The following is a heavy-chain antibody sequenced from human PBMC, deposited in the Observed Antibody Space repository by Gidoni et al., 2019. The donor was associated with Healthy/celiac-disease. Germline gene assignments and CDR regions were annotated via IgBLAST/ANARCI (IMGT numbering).Heavy chain of an antibody. V-gene: IGHV4-39*01. CDR1: GGSISSSSYY. CDR2: IYYSGST. D-gene: IGHD3-22*01. Sequence: QLQLQESGPGLVQPSETLSLPCTVSGGSISSSSYYWGWIRQPPGKGLEWIGSIYYSGSTYYNPSLKSRVTISVDTSKNQFSLKLSSVTAADTAVYYCARHASGYPALFDYWGQGTLVTVSS. CDR3: ARHASGYPALFDY. J-gene: IGHJ4*02.